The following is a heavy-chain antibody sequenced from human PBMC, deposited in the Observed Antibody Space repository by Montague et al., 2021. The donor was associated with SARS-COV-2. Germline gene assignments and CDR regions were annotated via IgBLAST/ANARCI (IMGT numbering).Heavy chain of an antibody. V-gene: IGHV4-4*02. Sequence: SETLSLTCVVSGDSISTDNWWTWVRLPPGKVLGWVGGIYHTGSTKYKPSLKSRVSMSVDTSKNQFSLKLSSVTAADTAVYYCARGTKRVVTYDYDSSVYARDYWGRGTLVAVSS. D-gene: IGHD3-22*01. J-gene: IGHJ4*02. CDR3: ARGTKRVVTYDYDSSVYARDY. CDR2: IYHTGST. CDR1: GDSISTDNW.